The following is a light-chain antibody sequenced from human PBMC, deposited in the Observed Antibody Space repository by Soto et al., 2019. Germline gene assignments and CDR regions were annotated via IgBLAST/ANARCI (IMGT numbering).Light chain of an antibody. CDR2: KVS. V-gene: IGKV2-30*01. CDR3: MQGRHWPS. J-gene: IGKJ2*03. Sequence: DVVRTQSPLSLPVTLGQPASISCTSSQSLVYSDGNTYLNWFHQRPGQSPWRLLYKVSKLDTGVPDRFSGSGSGTDFALKISRVEAEDVGVYYCMQGRHWPSFRQATKLEI. CDR1: QSLVYSDGNTY.